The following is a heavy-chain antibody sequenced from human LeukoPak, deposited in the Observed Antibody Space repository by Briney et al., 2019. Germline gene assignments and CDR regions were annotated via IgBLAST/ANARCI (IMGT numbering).Heavy chain of an antibody. CDR3: ARSRSSSWFLFDY. CDR2: IYYSGST. Sequence: PSETLSLTCTVSGASISSYYWSWIRQPPGKGLEWIGYIYYSGSTNYNPSLTSRVTISVDTSKNQFSLKLNSVTAADTAVYYCARSRSSSWFLFDYWGQGPLVTVSS. J-gene: IGHJ4*02. D-gene: IGHD6-13*01. V-gene: IGHV4-59*01. CDR1: GASISSYY.